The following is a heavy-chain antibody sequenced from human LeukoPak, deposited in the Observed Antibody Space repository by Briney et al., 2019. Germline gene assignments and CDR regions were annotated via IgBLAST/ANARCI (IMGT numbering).Heavy chain of an antibody. Sequence: GGSLRLSCAASGFTFSSYSMNWVRQAPGKGLEWVSSISSSSSYIYYADSVEGRFTISRDNTKNSLYLQMNSLRAEDTAVYYCAKDGAPYCRGGTCYSAADYWGQGTLVTVSS. J-gene: IGHJ4*02. D-gene: IGHD2-15*01. CDR2: ISSSSSYI. CDR3: AKDGAPYCRGGTCYSAADY. CDR1: GFTFSSYS. V-gene: IGHV3-21*01.